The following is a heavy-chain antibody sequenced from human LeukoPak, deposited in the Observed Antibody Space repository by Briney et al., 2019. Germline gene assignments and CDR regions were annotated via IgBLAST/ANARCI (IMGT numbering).Heavy chain of an antibody. D-gene: IGHD2-21*02. Sequence: ASVKVSRKASGYTFSSYGINWVRQTPGQGLEWMGWISAYNGNTNYAQKLQGRVTMTTDTSTSTAYMELRSLRSDDTAVYYCARDYLVVTAQQFDYWGQGTLVTVSS. CDR3: ARDYLVVTAQQFDY. V-gene: IGHV1-18*01. J-gene: IGHJ4*02. CDR1: GYTFSSYG. CDR2: ISAYNGNT.